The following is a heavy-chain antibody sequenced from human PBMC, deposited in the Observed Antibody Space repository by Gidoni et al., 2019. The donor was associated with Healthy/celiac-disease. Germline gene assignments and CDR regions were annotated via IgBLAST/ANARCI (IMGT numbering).Heavy chain of an antibody. J-gene: IGHJ3*02. CDR1: GFSFSCYV. CDR2: ISYDGSNK. V-gene: IGHV3-30*18. D-gene: IGHD2-2*01. CDR3: AKELEGYCSSTSCYVAAFDI. Sequence: QVQLVEPGGGVVKSGRSLRLAGAASGFSFSCYVIHWVRQAPGKGLEWVAVISYDGSNKYYADSVKGRFTISRDNSKNTLYLQMNSLRAEDTAVYYCAKELEGYCSSTSCYVAAFDIWGQGTMVTVSS.